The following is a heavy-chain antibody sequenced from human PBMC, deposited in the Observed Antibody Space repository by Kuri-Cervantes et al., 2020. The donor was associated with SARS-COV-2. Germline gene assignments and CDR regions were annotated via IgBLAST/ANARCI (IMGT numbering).Heavy chain of an antibody. V-gene: IGHV4-34*01. CDR3: ARAWIQLWLGPDAFDI. D-gene: IGHD5-18*01. J-gene: IGHJ3*02. Sequence: GSLRLSCAVYGGSFSGYYWRWIRQPPGKGLEWIGEINHSGSTNYNPSLKSRVTISVDTSKNQFSLKLSSVTAADTAVYYCARAWIQLWLGPDAFDIWGQGTMVTVSS. CDR2: INHSGST. CDR1: GGSFSGYY.